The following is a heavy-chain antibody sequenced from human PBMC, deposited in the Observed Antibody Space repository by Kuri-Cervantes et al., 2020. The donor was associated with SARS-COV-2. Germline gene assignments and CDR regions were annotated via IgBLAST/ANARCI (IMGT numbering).Heavy chain of an antibody. CDR3: ARGDSSGYYRTTFHL. Sequence: LRLCCSVSGGSVSSGSYYWNWIRQPAGKGLEWIGRIYSIGRTDYNPSLETRVTISVDTSKSQFSLRLTSVTAADTALYYCARGDSSGYYRTTFHLWGQGTMVTVSS. D-gene: IGHD3-22*01. CDR1: GGSVSSGSYY. V-gene: IGHV4-61*02. CDR2: IYSIGRT. J-gene: IGHJ3*01.